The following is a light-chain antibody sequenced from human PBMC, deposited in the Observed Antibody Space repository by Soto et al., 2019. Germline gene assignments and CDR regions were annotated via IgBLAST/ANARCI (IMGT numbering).Light chain of an antibody. V-gene: IGKV1-9*01. Sequence: IQLTQSPSFLSASVVDRFTITCLASQGISSYLAWYQQKPGTAPKVLIYHASNLQSGVPSRFSGSGSGTEFTLTVSSLQPEDFATYYCVQHYSYPLTFGGGTKVDIK. J-gene: IGKJ4*01. CDR2: HAS. CDR1: QGISSY. CDR3: VQHYSYPLT.